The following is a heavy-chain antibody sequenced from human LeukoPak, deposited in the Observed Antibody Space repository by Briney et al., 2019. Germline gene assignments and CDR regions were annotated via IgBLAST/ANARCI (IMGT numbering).Heavy chain of an antibody. J-gene: IGHJ3*02. CDR2: ISLYNGNT. CDR1: GDTITQYG. CDR3: TRDRLQSFDI. Sequence: ASVIVSCKASGDTITQYGFSRVRQAPGQGLGWRGWISLYNGNTKHALQFQGGVTMTIHTSTSTAAMELRSLRSDGAAVYYCTRDRLQSFDIWGQGTMVTVSS. V-gene: IGHV1-18*01.